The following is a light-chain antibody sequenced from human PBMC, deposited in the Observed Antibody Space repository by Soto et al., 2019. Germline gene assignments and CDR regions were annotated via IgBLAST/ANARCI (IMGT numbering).Light chain of an antibody. Sequence: IQMTQSPSSLSASVGDSVTITCQASQDISKNLNWYQQKPGKAPKLLIYDASILQTGVPSRYSGSGSATHCTFTISSLQPEDIATYYCQQYDNLLPITFGQGTRLEIK. CDR3: QQYDNLLPIT. J-gene: IGKJ5*01. CDR2: DAS. V-gene: IGKV1-33*01. CDR1: QDISKN.